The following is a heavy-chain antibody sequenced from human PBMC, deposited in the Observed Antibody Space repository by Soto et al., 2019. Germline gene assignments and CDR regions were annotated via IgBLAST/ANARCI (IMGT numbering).Heavy chain of an antibody. D-gene: IGHD6-19*01. J-gene: IGHJ4*02. Sequence: PGGSLRLSCAASGFTVSSNYMSWVRQAPGKGLEWVSVIYSGGSTYYADSVKGRFTISRHNSKNTLYLQMNSLRAEDTAVHYCARASIAVAGEFDYCGQGSLVTVSS. CDR1: GFTVSSNY. V-gene: IGHV3-53*04. CDR2: IYSGGST. CDR3: ARASIAVAGEFDY.